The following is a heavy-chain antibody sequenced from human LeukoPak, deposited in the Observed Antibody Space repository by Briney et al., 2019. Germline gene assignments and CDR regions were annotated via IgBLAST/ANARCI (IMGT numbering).Heavy chain of an antibody. CDR3: ARGRPNSSGNYYFDY. J-gene: IGHJ4*02. CDR1: GGSFSGYY. Sequence: SETLSLTCAAYGGSFSGYYWSWIRQPPGKGLEWIGEINHSGSTNYNPSLKSRVTISVDTSKNQFSLKLSSVTAADTAVYYCARGRPNSSGNYYFDYWGQGTLVTVSS. V-gene: IGHV4-34*01. CDR2: INHSGST. D-gene: IGHD6-19*01.